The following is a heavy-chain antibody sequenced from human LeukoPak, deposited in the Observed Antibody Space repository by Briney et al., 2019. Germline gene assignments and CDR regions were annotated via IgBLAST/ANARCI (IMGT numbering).Heavy chain of an antibody. CDR2: ISASGGST. CDR3: AKASGIAAAGRDYYYYYMDV. D-gene: IGHD6-13*01. V-gene: IGHV3-23*01. Sequence: GGSLRLSCAAAGFTFSSYGMSWVRQAAGKGLEWVSAISASGGSTYYADSVKGRFTISRDNSKNTLYLQMNSLRAEDTAVYYCAKASGIAAAGRDYYYYYMDVWGKGTTVTISS. CDR1: GFTFSSYG. J-gene: IGHJ6*03.